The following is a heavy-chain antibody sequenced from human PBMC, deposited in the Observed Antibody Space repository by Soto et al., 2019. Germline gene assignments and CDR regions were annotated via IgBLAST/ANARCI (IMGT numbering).Heavy chain of an antibody. CDR1: GYSFTTYA. V-gene: IGHV1-18*04. CDR3: ARFGGDCYYYYYMDV. Sequence: ASVKVSCKASGYSFTTYAIHWVRQAPGQGLEWMGWISAYNGNTNYAQKLQGRVTMTTDTSTSTAYMELRSLRSDDTAVYYCARFGGDCYYYYYMDVWGKGTTVTVSS. D-gene: IGHD2-21*02. J-gene: IGHJ6*03. CDR2: ISAYNGNT.